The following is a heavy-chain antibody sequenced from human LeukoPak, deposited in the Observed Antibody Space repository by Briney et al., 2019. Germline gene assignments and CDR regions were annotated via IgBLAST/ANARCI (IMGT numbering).Heavy chain of an antibody. CDR1: GFTFSSYA. J-gene: IGHJ4*02. CDR3: AKDTGGSHPTYYFDY. CDR2: ISYDGSNK. V-gene: IGHV3-30-3*01. D-gene: IGHD1-26*01. Sequence: GGSLRLSCAASGFTFSSYAMHWVRQAPGKGLEWVAVISYDGSNKYYADSVKGRFTISRDNSKNTLYLQMNSLRAEDTAVYYCAKDTGGSHPTYYFDYWGQGTLVTVSS.